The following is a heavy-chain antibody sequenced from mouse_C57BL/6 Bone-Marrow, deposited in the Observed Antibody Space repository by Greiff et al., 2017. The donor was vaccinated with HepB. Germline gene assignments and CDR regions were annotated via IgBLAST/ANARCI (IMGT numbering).Heavy chain of an antibody. D-gene: IGHD1-1*01. CDR3: AILYNGSRGYAMDY. CDR2: FHPYNDDT. V-gene: IGHV1-47*01. Sequence: QVQLQQSGAELVKPGASVKMSCKASGYTFTTYPIEWMKQNHGKSLEWIGNFHPYNDDTTYNEKFKGKATLTVEKSSSTVYLELSRLTSDDSAVYYRAILYNGSRGYAMDYWGQGTSVTVSS. J-gene: IGHJ4*01. CDR1: GYTFTTYP.